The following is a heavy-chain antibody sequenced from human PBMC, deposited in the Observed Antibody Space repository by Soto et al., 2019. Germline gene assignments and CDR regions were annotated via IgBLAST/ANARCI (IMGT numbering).Heavy chain of an antibody. D-gene: IGHD3-3*01. Sequence: GGSLRLSCASSGFTFSSYEMNWVRQAPGKGLEWVSYISSSGSTIYYADSVKGRFTISRDNAKNSLYLQMNSLRAEDTAVYYCASPTYYDFWSGYYRGYWGQGTLVTVSS. CDR2: ISSSGSTI. CDR1: GFTFSSYE. J-gene: IGHJ4*02. V-gene: IGHV3-48*03. CDR3: ASPTYYDFWSGYYRGY.